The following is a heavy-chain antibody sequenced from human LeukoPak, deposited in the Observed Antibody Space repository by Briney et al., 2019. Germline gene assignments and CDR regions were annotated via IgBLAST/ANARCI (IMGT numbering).Heavy chain of an antibody. V-gene: IGHV3-23*01. J-gene: IGHJ4*02. CDR2: ISGSGDNA. CDR3: ARRGSYFGGFDY. D-gene: IGHD1-26*01. CDR1: GYTFSNND. Sequence: GGSLRLSCAASGYTFSNNDMSWVRQAPGKGLEWVSGISGSGDNANYGDSVKGRFTISRDNAMNKLFLQMNSLRVEDTAIYYCARRGSYFGGFDYWGLGTLVSVPS.